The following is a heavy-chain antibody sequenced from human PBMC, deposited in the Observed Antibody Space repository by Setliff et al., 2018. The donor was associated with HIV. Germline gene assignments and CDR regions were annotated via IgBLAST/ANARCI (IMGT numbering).Heavy chain of an antibody. Sequence: ASVKVSCKASGYTFTGYYMHWVRQAPGKGLEWMGWINPNSGGTNYAQKFKGWVTMTSDTSISTAYVELSRLRSDDTAVYYCARDRGGIMTTVTTNWFDPWGQGTLVTVSS. CDR2: INPNSGGT. CDR3: ARDRGGIMTTVTTNWFDP. V-gene: IGHV1-2*04. J-gene: IGHJ5*02. CDR1: GYTFTGYY. D-gene: IGHD4-4*01.